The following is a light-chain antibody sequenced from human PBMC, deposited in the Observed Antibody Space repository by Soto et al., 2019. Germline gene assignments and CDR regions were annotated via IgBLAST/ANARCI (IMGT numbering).Light chain of an antibody. CDR3: QQYNNWPIT. Sequence: EIVMTQSPATLSVSPGERATLSCRASQNVRTNLAWYQQRPGQAPRLLIYGASTRAPGIPARFSGSGSETEFTLTISSLQSEDFAVYYCQQYNNWPITFGQGTRLEIK. V-gene: IGKV3-15*01. J-gene: IGKJ5*01. CDR2: GAS. CDR1: QNVRTN.